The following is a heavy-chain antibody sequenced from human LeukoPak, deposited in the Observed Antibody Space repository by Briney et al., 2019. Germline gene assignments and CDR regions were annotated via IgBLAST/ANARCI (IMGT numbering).Heavy chain of an antibody. V-gene: IGHV3-74*01. CDR1: GFTFSSYW. CDR2: INSDGSST. CDR3: ARDRELGWLQTDY. Sequence: QTGGSLRLSCAASGFTFSSYWMYWARQAPGKGLVWVSRINSDGSSTSYADSVKGRFTISRDNAKNTLYLQMNSLRAEGTAVYYCARDRELGWLQTDYWGQGTLVTVSS. D-gene: IGHD5-24*01. J-gene: IGHJ4*02.